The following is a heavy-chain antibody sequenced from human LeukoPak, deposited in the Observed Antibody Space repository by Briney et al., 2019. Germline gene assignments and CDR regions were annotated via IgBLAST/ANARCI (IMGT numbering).Heavy chain of an antibody. V-gene: IGHV3-23*01. CDR2: ISGSGGIT. D-gene: IGHD4-17*01. J-gene: IGHJ4*02. Sequence: GGSLRLSWGGSGFTFSSYAISWVRQAPGEGVEWVSAISGSGGITYYADSVKGRFTISRDNSKNTLYLQMNSLRAEDTAVYYCAKSILAVTTGGDYWGQGTLVTVSS. CDR3: AKSILAVTTGGDY. CDR1: GFTFSSYA.